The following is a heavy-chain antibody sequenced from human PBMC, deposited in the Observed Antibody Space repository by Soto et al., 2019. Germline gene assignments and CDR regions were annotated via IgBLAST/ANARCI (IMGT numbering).Heavy chain of an antibody. Sequence: ASVEVSCKXSGYTFTSYGISWVRQAPGQGVEWMGWISAYNGNTNYAQKLQGRVTMTTDTSTSTAYMELRSLRSDDTAVYYCARGYYDSSGYYWGDAFDIWGQGTMVTVSS. V-gene: IGHV1-18*04. CDR3: ARGYYDSSGYYWGDAFDI. D-gene: IGHD3-22*01. CDR2: ISAYNGNT. CDR1: GYTFTSYG. J-gene: IGHJ3*02.